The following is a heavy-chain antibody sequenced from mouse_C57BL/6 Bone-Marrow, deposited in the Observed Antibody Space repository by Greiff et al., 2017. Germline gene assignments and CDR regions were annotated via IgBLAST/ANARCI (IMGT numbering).Heavy chain of an antibody. CDR1: GYSITSGYY. V-gene: IGHV3-6*01. Sequence: VQLQESGPGLVKPSQSLSLTCSVTGYSITSGYYWNWIRQFPGNKLEWMGYISYDGSNNYNPSLKNRISITRDTSKNQFFLKLNSVTTEDTATYYCASYYSNCYYAMDYGGQGTSVTVSS. CDR3: ASYYSNCYYAMDY. D-gene: IGHD2-5*01. CDR2: ISYDGSN. J-gene: IGHJ4*01.